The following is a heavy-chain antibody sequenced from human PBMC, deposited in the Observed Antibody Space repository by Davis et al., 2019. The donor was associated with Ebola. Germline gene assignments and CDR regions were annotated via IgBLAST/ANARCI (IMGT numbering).Heavy chain of an antibody. D-gene: IGHD4-11*01. CDR3: ARDPNIYSNYGPIGY. Sequence: GESLKISCAASGFTFSSYAMHWVRQAPGKGLEWVAVISYDGSNKYYADSVKGRFTISRDNSKNTLYLQMNSLRAEDTAVYYCARDPNIYSNYGPIGYWGQGTLVTVSS. CDR2: ISYDGSNK. CDR1: GFTFSSYA. J-gene: IGHJ4*02. V-gene: IGHV3-30-3*01.